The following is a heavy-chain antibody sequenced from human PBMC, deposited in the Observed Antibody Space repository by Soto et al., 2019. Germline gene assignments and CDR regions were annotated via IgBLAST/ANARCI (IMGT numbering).Heavy chain of an antibody. J-gene: IGHJ4*02. V-gene: IGHV1-3*01. CDR3: ARGGLRYFDWCYEFDY. D-gene: IGHD3-9*01. Sequence: QVQLVQSGAEVKKPGASVKVSCKASGYTFTSYAMHWVRQAPGQRLEWMGWINAGNGNTKYSQKFQGRVTITRDTSASTAYMDLSSLRSEDTAVYCCARGGLRYFDWCYEFDYRGQGTLVTVSS. CDR1: GYTFTSYA. CDR2: INAGNGNT.